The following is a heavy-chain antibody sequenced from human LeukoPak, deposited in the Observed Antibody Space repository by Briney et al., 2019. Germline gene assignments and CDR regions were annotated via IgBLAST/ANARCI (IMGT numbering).Heavy chain of an antibody. D-gene: IGHD3-10*01. CDR1: GFNFCSYW. J-gene: IGHJ4*02. CDR2: INSDGSST. Sequence: GGSLRLSCAASGFNFCSYWMHWVRQAPGKGLVWVSRINSDGSSTSYADSVKGRFTISRDNTKNTLYLQMNSLRAEDTAVYYCARGPYGSGKVDYWGQGTLVTVSS. CDR3: ARGPYGSGKVDY. V-gene: IGHV3-74*01.